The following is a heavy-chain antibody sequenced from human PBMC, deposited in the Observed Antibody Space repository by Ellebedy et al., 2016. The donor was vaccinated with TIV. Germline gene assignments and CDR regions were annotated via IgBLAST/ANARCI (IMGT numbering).Heavy chain of an antibody. CDR2: IKSDGSST. CDR1: GFTFSAYW. D-gene: IGHD5-12*01. CDR3: AILSGATRGYNNYGMDV. V-gene: IGHV3-74*01. Sequence: GESLKISCAASGFTFSAYWMHWVRQAPGKGLVWVSRIKSDGSSTNYADSEKGRFTISRDNAKNTLYLQMNSLRAEDTAMYYCAILSGATRGYNNYGMDVWGQGTTVTVSS. J-gene: IGHJ6*02.